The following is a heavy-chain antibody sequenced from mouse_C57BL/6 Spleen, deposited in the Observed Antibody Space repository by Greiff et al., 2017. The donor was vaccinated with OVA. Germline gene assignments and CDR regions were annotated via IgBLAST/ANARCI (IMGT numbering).Heavy chain of an antibody. Sequence: EVKLMESGGGLVQPGGSLSLSCAASGFTFTDYYMSWVRQPPGKALEWLGFIRNKANGYTTEYSASVKGRFTISRDNSQSILYLQMNALRAEDSATYYCASSSTVPSAYWGQGALVTVSA. V-gene: IGHV7-3*01. CDR1: GFTFTDYY. CDR3: ASSSTVPSAY. D-gene: IGHD1-1*01. CDR2: IRNKANGYTT. J-gene: IGHJ3*01.